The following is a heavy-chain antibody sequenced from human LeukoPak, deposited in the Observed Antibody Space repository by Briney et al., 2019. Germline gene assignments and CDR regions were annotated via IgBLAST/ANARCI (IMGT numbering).Heavy chain of an antibody. D-gene: IGHD1-26*01. Sequence: SETLSLTCTVSGASISSYYWSWIRQPPGKGLEWIGSIYYSGSTYYNPSLKSRVTISVDKSKNQFSLKLTSVTAADTAVYYCARTFSESYLRPYYMDVWGKGTTVTISS. J-gene: IGHJ6*03. V-gene: IGHV4-39*07. CDR3: ARTFSESYLRPYYMDV. CDR1: GASISSYY. CDR2: IYYSGST.